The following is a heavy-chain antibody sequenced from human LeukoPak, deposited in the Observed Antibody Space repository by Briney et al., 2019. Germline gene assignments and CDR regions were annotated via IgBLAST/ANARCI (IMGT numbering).Heavy chain of an antibody. J-gene: IGHJ4*02. V-gene: IGHV4-61*02. Sequence: SETLSLTCTVSGGSISSGSYYWSWIRQPAGKGLEWIGRIYTSGSTNYNPSLKSRVTISVDTSKNQFSLKPSSVTAADTAVYYCARDELYYYDSSGYYLHYWGQGTLVTVSS. CDR1: GGSISSGSYY. CDR3: ARDELYYYDSSGYYLHY. D-gene: IGHD3-22*01. CDR2: IYTSGST.